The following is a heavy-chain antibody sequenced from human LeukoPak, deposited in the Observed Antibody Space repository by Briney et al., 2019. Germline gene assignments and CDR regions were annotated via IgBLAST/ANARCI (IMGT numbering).Heavy chain of an antibody. V-gene: IGHV3-74*01. D-gene: IGHD5-24*01. Sequence: GGSLRLSCAVSGFTFRNYWMYWVRHAPGEALVWVSRISGDGSTTTYADTVKGRFTISRDNAKNTLYLQMNSLRAEDTAIYYCAKDAPYVDMATMVKAYFFDYWGQGTLVTVSS. CDR1: GFTFRNYW. CDR2: ISGDGSTT. J-gene: IGHJ4*02. CDR3: AKDAPYVDMATMVKAYFFDY.